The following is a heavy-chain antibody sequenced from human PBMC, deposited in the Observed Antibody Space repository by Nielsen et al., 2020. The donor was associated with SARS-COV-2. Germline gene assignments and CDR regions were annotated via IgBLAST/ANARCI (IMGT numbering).Heavy chain of an antibody. CDR1: GFTFSRYG. CDR2: IWYDGSNK. D-gene: IGHD3-10*01. Sequence: GESLKISCAASGFTFSRYGMHWVRQAPGKGLEWVAVIWYDGSNKYYADSVKGRFTISRDNSKNTLYLQMNSLRAEDTAVYYCARDHYGSGSDDAFDIWGQGTMVTVSS. CDR3: ARDHYGSGSDDAFDI. V-gene: IGHV3-33*01. J-gene: IGHJ3*02.